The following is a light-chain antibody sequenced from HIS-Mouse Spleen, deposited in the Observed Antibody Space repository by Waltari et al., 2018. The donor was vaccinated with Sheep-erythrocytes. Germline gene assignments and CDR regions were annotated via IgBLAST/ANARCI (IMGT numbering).Light chain of an antibody. Sequence: DIVMTQSPDSLAVSLGERATINCKSSQSVLYSSNHKNYLAWYQQKPGQPPKMLIYWASTRESGVPDRFSGSGSVTDFNLTISSLQAEDVAVYYCQQYYSTPFTFGPGAKVDIK. CDR3: QQYYSTPFT. V-gene: IGKV4-1*01. CDR2: WAS. J-gene: IGKJ3*01. CDR1: QSVLYSSNHKNY.